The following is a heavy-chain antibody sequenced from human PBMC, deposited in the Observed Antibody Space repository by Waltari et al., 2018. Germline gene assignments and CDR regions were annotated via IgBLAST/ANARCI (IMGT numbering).Heavy chain of an antibody. D-gene: IGHD1-26*01. CDR2: IIPIFGTA. CDR1: GYTFTSYD. Sequence: QVQLVQSGAEVKKPGASVKVSCKASGYTFTSYDINWVRQATGQGLEWMGGIIPIFGTANYAQKFQGRVTITADESTSTAYMELSSLRSEDTAVYYCARSEWELGHYDYWGQGTLVTVSS. J-gene: IGHJ4*02. V-gene: IGHV1-69*01. CDR3: ARSEWELGHYDY.